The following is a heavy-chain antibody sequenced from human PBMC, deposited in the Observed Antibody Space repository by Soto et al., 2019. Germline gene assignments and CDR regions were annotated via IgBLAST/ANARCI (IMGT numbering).Heavy chain of an antibody. D-gene: IGHD6-13*01. CDR3: ATQLQLTTFEF. CDR2: IVPIFNTS. Sequence: QVQLVQSGAEVKKPGSSVKVSCKASGGRFNNYAISWVRQAPGQGLEWMGGIVPIFNTSHFAEKFQGRLTLTADKSTSTAFMELIGLRSDDTAVYFCATQLQLTTFEFWGQGTLVSVSS. CDR1: GGRFNNYA. J-gene: IGHJ4*02. V-gene: IGHV1-69*06.